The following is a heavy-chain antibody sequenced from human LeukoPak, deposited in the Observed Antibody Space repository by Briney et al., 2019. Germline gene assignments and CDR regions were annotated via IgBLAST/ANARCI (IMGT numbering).Heavy chain of an antibody. J-gene: IGHJ6*03. V-gene: IGHV1-46*01. CDR3: ARGLPPQYYYMDV. Sequence: ASVKVSCKAFGYTFTSNYMHWVRQAPGQGLEWMGVISPSGGSTTYAQKFQGRVTLTRDMSTSTDYLELSSLRSEDTAVYYCARGLPPQYYYMDVWGKGTTVTVSS. CDR1: GYTFTSNY. CDR2: ISPSGGST.